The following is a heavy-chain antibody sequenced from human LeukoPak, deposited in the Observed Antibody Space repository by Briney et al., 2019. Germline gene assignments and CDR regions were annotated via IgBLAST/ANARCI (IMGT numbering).Heavy chain of an antibody. CDR2: FDPEDGET. CDR3: AGIAVPAANYYYYGMDV. D-gene: IGHD2-2*01. J-gene: IGHJ6*02. Sequence: ASVKVSCKVSGYTLTELSMHWVRQAPGQGLEWMGGFDPEDGETIYAQKFQGRVTMTEDTSTDTAYMELSRLRSDDTAVYYCAGIAVPAANYYYYGMDVWGQGTTVTVSS. V-gene: IGHV1-24*01. CDR1: GYTLTELS.